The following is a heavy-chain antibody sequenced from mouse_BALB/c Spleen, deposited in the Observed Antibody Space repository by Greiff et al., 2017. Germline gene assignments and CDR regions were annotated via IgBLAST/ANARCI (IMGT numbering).Heavy chain of an antibody. CDR3: ARKEDYYRYDGDGYAMDY. V-gene: IGHV3-2*02. CDR1: GYSITSDYA. J-gene: IGHJ4*01. CDR2: ISYSGST. Sequence: EVQLQESGPGLVKPSQSLSLTCTVTGYSITSDYAWNWIRQFPGNKLEWMGYISYSGSTSYNPSLKSRISITRDTSKNLFFLQLNSVTTEDTATYYCARKEDYYRYDGDGYAMDYWGQGTSVTVSS. D-gene: IGHD2-14*01.